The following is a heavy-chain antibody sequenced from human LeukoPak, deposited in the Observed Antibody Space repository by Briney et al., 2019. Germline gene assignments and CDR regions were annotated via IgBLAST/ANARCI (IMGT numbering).Heavy chain of an antibody. D-gene: IGHD5-18*01. Sequence: SETPSLTCTVSGGSISSYYWSWIRQPAGKGLEWVGRIYASGSTNYSPSLKSRVTISVDKSKNQFSLRLNSVTAADTAVYYCARAAGYSYGHHLDYWGQGTLVTVSS. CDR1: GGSISSYY. V-gene: IGHV4-4*07. CDR3: ARAAGYSYGHHLDY. J-gene: IGHJ4*02. CDR2: IYASGST.